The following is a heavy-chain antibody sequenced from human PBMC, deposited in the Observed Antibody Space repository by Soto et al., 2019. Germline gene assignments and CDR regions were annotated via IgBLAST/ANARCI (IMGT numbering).Heavy chain of an antibody. J-gene: IGHJ6*02. D-gene: IGHD3-3*01. V-gene: IGHV1-18*04. CDR2: ISAYNGNT. Sequence: ASVKVSCKASGYTFTTYGICWVQQAPGQGLEWMGWISAYNGNTNYAQKLQGRVTMTTDTSTSTAYMELRSLRSDDTAGYYCAANYDFWSGYSPTYYYYGMDVWGQGTTVTVSS. CDR3: AANYDFWSGYSPTYYYYGMDV. CDR1: GYTFTTYG.